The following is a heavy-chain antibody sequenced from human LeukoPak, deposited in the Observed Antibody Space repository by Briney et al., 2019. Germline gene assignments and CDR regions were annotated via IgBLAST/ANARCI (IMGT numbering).Heavy chain of an antibody. CDR3: ARENGDSSVGFDF. D-gene: IGHD3-22*01. J-gene: IGHJ4*02. V-gene: IGHV4-38-2*02. CDR2: IHHSGST. Sequence: SETLSLTCTVSGYSISSGYQWGWIRQPPGKGLEWIGSIHHSGSTYYNPSLKSRVTISVDTSRNQFSLNLSSVTAADTAVYYCARENGDSSVGFDFWGQGTLVTVSS. CDR1: GYSISSGYQ.